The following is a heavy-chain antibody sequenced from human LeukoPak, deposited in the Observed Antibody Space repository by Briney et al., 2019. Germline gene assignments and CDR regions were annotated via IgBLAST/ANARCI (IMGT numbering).Heavy chain of an antibody. CDR3: ARVGAAGAGN. D-gene: IGHD6-13*01. J-gene: IGHJ4*02. CDR2: INHSGST. CDR1: GGSFSGYY. Sequence: SETLSLTCAVYGGSFSGYYWSWIRQPPGEGLEWIGEINHSGSTNYNPSLKSRVTISVDTSKNQFSLKLSSVTAADTAVYYCARVGAAGAGNWGQGTLVTVSS. V-gene: IGHV4-34*01.